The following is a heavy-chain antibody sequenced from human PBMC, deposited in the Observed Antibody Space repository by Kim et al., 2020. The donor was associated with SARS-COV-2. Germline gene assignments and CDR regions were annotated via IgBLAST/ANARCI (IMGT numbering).Heavy chain of an antibody. CDR1: GYTFSSVD. J-gene: IGHJ4*02. Sequence: ASVKVSCKASGYTFSSVDLYWLRQAPGQRLEWMGRINAGKGNTGYSQKFQGRVTISRDTSASTAYMELSSLTSEDTAMYYCARRSSASGPYDYWGQGTLVTVSS. CDR3: ARRSSASGPYDY. V-gene: IGHV1-3*01. CDR2: INAGKGNT. D-gene: IGHD3-10*01.